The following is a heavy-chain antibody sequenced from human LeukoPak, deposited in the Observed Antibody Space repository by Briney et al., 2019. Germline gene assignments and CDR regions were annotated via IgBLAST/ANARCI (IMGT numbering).Heavy chain of an antibody. D-gene: IGHD2-2*01. CDR3: ARDKSTSCYYFDY. V-gene: IGHV3-33*08. CDR2: IWYDGSYK. CDR1: GFTFSTYA. J-gene: IGHJ4*02. Sequence: GGSLRLSCTASGFTFSTYAMHWVRQAPGKGLEWVAVIWYDGSYKYYADSVKGRFTISRDNSNSTLYLQMNSLRAEDTAVYYCARDKSTSCYYFDYWGQGTLVTVSS.